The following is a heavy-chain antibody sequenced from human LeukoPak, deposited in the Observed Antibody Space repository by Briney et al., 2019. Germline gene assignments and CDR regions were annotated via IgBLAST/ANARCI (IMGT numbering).Heavy chain of an antibody. CDR3: AKDRPRILGQ. J-gene: IGHJ4*01. CDR1: ASTLTDFG. CDR2: ISYDGTKI. V-gene: IGHV3-30*18. Sequence: QPGGSLRPSCAPPASTLTDFGMHWVGQAPAKGREWVAVISYDGTKISYADSVKGRFTISRDKSRNTLFLQMNSLRTEDTAVYYCAKDRPRILGQWGHGTLVTVSS. D-gene: IGHD2-15*01.